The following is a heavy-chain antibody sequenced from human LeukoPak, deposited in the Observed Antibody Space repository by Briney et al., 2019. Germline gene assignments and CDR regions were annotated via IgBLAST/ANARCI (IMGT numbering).Heavy chain of an antibody. Sequence: ASVTVSCKASGGTFSSYAISWVRQAPGQGLEWMGGIIPIFGTANYAQKFQGRVTITTDESTSTAYMELSSLRPEDAAVYYCARGDPSPTYYYDSSGYFRWFDPWGQGTLVTVSS. CDR2: IIPIFGTA. J-gene: IGHJ5*02. D-gene: IGHD3-22*01. CDR1: GGTFSSYA. V-gene: IGHV1-69*05. CDR3: ARGDPSPTYYYDSSGYFRWFDP.